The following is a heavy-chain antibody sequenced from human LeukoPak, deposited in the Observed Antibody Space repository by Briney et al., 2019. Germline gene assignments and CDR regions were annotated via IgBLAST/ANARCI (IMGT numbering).Heavy chain of an antibody. V-gene: IGHV4-61*02. CDR3: ARDPNYCSSTSCYEWDYYMDV. CDR1: GGSISSGSYY. Sequence: SQTLSLTCTVSGGSISSGSYYWSWIRQPAGKGLEWIGRIYTSGSTNYNPSLKSRVTISVGTSKNQFSLKLSSVTAADTAVYYCARDPNYCSSTSCYEWDYYMDVWGKGTTVTVSS. D-gene: IGHD2-2*01. J-gene: IGHJ6*03. CDR2: IYTSGST.